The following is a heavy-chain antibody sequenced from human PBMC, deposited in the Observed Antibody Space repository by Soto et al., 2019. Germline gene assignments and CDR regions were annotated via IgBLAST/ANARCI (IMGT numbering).Heavy chain of an antibody. CDR3: AKDLSGGRPGEWYFDY. Sequence: GGSLRLSCAASGVTLRSYSMTWVRQAPGKGLEWVAGITGSGGSTYYPDPVKGRSTISRDNSKNTLYLQMSSLRVEDTALYYCAKDLSGGRPGEWYFDYWGQGALVTVSS. V-gene: IGHV3-23*01. CDR1: GVTLRSYS. D-gene: IGHD3-10*01. CDR2: ITGSGGST. J-gene: IGHJ4*02.